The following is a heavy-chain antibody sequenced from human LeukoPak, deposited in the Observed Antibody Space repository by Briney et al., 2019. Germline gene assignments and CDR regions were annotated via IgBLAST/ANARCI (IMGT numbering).Heavy chain of an antibody. CDR3: AKHSYCGGDCYSTNNWFDP. CDR2: ISGSGGST. Sequence: GGSLRLSCAASGFTFSTSWMHWVRQVPGKGLEWVSAISGSGGSTYYADSVKGRFTISRDNSKNTLYLQMNSLRAEDTAVYYCAKHSYCGGDCYSTNNWFDPWGQGTLVTVSS. CDR1: GFTFSTSW. V-gene: IGHV3-23*01. J-gene: IGHJ5*02. D-gene: IGHD2-21*02.